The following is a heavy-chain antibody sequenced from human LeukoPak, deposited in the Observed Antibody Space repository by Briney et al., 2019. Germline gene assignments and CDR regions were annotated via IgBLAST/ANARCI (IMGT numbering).Heavy chain of an antibody. CDR1: GFTFSSYA. Sequence: GGSLRLSCAASGFTFSSYAMSWVRQAPEKGLEWVSAISGSGGSTYYADSVKGRFTISRDNSKNTLYLQMNSLRAEDTAVYYCAKDPRSSWYPRWFDPWGQGTLVTVSS. CDR3: AKDPRSSWYPRWFDP. D-gene: IGHD6-13*01. V-gene: IGHV3-23*01. J-gene: IGHJ5*02. CDR2: ISGSGGST.